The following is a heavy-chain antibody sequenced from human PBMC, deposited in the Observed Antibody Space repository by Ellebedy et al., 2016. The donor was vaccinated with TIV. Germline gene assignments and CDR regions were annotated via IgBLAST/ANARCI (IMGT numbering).Heavy chain of an antibody. V-gene: IGHV3-30*18. D-gene: IGHD5-12*01. CDR1: GFTFSSYG. CDR3: AKLWLRDAFDI. Sequence: GGSLRLSCAASGFTFSSYGMHWVRQAPGKGLEWVAVISYDGSNKYYADSVKGRFTISRDNSKNTLYLQMNSLRAEDTAVYYCAKLWLRDAFDIWGQGTMVTVSS. J-gene: IGHJ3*02. CDR2: ISYDGSNK.